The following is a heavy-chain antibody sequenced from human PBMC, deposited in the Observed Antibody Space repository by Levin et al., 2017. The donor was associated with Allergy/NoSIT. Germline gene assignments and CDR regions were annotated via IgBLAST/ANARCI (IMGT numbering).Heavy chain of an antibody. CDR1: DGSFSGSY. V-gene: IGHV4-34*01. CDR3: AVFSLRYGTFEI. CDR2: INHSGSA. J-gene: IGHJ3*02. D-gene: IGHD4-17*01. Sequence: ESLKISCAVYDGSFSGSYWSWIRQPPGKGLEWVGEINHSGSANYNPSLKSRVTISVDTSKNQFSLKLSSVTAADTAVYFCAVFSLRYGTFEIWGRGTMVTVSS.